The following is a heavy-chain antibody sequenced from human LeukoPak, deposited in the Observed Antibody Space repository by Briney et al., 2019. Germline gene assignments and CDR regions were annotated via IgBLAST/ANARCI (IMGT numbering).Heavy chain of an antibody. V-gene: IGHV3-23*01. D-gene: IGHD3-16*01. CDR1: GFTSTNYA. CDR3: AMGAADGGFDS. J-gene: IGHJ4*02. Sequence: GGSLRLSCAASGFTSTNYAMSWVRQAPGKGLGWVSAIGGGRDSTYYADSVKGRLTISRDISKNTLYLQMNSLMAEDTAVYYCAMGAADGGFDSWGQGTLVTVSS. CDR2: IGGGRDST.